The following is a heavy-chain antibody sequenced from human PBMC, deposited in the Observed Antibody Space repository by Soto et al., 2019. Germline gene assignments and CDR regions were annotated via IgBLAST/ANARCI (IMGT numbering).Heavy chain of an antibody. V-gene: IGHV3-30*18. CDR3: AKSATSSWYANWLAP. CDR1: GFAFRSTG. CDR2: ISYDGTQK. Sequence: GGSLRLSGSASGFAFRSTGMHWVRQAPGKGLEWVAVISYDGTQKNYGDSVKGRFTVYRDNSNNTLYLQMHSLRSDDTAVYYCAKSATSSWYANWLAPWGHGTLVTVSS. D-gene: IGHD6-13*01. J-gene: IGHJ5*02.